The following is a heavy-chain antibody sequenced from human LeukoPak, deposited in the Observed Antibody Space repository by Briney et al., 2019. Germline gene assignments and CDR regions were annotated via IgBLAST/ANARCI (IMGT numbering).Heavy chain of an antibody. D-gene: IGHD5-18*01. Sequence: GGSLRLSCAASGFTFSSYGMSWVRQAPGKGLEWVSGISVSGGSTYFADSVKGRLAISSDNLKDTLYLQMNSLRAEDTAVYYCARMTPMAIAFYFDYWGQGTLVTVSS. CDR3: ARMTPMAIAFYFDY. CDR1: GFTFSSYG. CDR2: ISVSGGST. V-gene: IGHV3-23*01. J-gene: IGHJ4*02.